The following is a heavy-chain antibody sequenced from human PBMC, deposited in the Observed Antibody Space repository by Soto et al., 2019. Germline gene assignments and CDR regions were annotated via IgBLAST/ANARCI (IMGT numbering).Heavy chain of an antibody. J-gene: IGHJ6*01. V-gene: IGHV3-23*01. Sequence: EVQLLESGGGLVQPGGSLRLSCAASGFTFSSYAMTWVRQAPGKGLEWVSTISGSGGSTYYADSVKGRFTISRDNSKNTLYLQMNSLRAEDTAVYYCAKDLVYCSGGSCYSVDYYYGVDVW. CDR2: ISGSGGST. D-gene: IGHD2-15*01. CDR3: AKDLVYCSGGSCYSVDYYYGVDV. CDR1: GFTFSSYA.